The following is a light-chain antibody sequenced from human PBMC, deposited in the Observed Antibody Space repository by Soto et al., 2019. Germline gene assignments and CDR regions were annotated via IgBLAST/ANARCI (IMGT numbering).Light chain of an antibody. CDR2: DAS. CDR1: QTVRNNY. J-gene: IGKJ4*01. Sequence: EFVLTQSPGTLSLSPGERAPLSCRASQTVRNNYLAWYQQKPGQAPRLLIYDASSRATGIPDRFSGGGSGTDFTLTISRLEPEEFAVYYCQQFSSYPLTVGGGTKVDIK. V-gene: IGKV3-20*01. CDR3: QQFSSYPLT.